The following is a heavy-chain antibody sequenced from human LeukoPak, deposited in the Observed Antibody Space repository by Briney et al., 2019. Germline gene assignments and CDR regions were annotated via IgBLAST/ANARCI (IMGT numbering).Heavy chain of an antibody. CDR1: GGTFSSYA. Sequence: GASVKVSCKASGGTFSSYAISWVRQAPGQGLEWMGGIIPIFGTANYAQKFQDRVTITADESTSTAYMELSSLRSEDTAVYYCAARTDYYYYYGMDVWGQGTTVTVSS. D-gene: IGHD1-1*01. CDR2: IIPIFGTA. J-gene: IGHJ6*02. CDR3: AARTDYYYYYGMDV. V-gene: IGHV1-69*01.